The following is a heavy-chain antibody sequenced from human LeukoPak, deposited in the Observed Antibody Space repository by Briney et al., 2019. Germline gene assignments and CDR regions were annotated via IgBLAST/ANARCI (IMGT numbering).Heavy chain of an antibody. CDR3: AKDLSYDPFDI. CDR1: GFTFSSYG. CDR2: IWYDGSNK. Sequence: GRSLRLSCAASGFTFSSYGMHWVRQAPGKGLEWVAVIWYDGSNKYYADSVKGRFTISRDNSKNTLYLQMNSLRAEDTAVYYCAKDLSYDPFDIWGQGTMVTVSS. V-gene: IGHV3-33*06. J-gene: IGHJ3*02. D-gene: IGHD5-18*01.